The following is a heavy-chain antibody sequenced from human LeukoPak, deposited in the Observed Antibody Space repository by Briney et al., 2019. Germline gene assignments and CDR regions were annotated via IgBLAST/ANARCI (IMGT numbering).Heavy chain of an antibody. CDR3: ARCGVGVAAAAANC. Sequence: GGSLRLSCVASRFTFNGYAMNWVRQAPGKGLEWVSTFKTKYNQVYYAESVRGRFTISTDNSKNTVFLQMNSLRAEDTAVYYCARCGVGVAAAAANCWGQGTLLTVSS. D-gene: IGHD6-13*01. CDR1: RFTFNGYA. CDR2: FKTKYNQV. J-gene: IGHJ4*02. V-gene: IGHV3-23*05.